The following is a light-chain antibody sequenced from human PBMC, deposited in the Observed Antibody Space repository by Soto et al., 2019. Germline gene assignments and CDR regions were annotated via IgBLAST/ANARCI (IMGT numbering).Light chain of an antibody. CDR3: QQYSSYSQYT. CDR1: QSISSW. CDR2: KAS. V-gene: IGKV1-5*03. J-gene: IGKJ2*01. Sequence: DIQMTQSPSTLPAFVGDRVTITCRASQSISSWLAWYQHKPGKAPKLLIYKASSLESGVPSRFSGSGSGTEFSLTISSLQPDDFATYYCQQYSSYSQYTFGQGTNLEIK.